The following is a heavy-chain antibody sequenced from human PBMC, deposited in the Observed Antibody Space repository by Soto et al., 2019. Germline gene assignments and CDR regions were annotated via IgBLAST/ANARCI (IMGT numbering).Heavy chain of an antibody. CDR2: ISGSGSTI. D-gene: IGHD1-20*01. Sequence: GGSLRLSCAASGFTFNTYGLNWVRQAPGKGLEWVSYISGSGSTIYYADSVKGRFTTSRDNAKNSLYLQMNSLRAEDTAVYYCARDNWYAFDYWGQGTLVTVSS. CDR3: ARDNWYAFDY. J-gene: IGHJ4*02. CDR1: GFTFNTYG. V-gene: IGHV3-48*01.